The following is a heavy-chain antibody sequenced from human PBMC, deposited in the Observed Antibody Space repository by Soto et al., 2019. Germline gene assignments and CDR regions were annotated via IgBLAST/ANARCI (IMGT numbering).Heavy chain of an antibody. CDR2: IGTAGDT. CDR1: GFTFSSYD. Sequence: GGSLRLSCAASGFTFSSYDMHWVRQATGKGLEWVSAIGTAGDTYYPGSVKGRFNISRENTKNSLYLQMNSLRAEDTAVYYCARAGAGLLWFGESSYYFDYWGQGTLVTVSS. J-gene: IGHJ4*02. CDR3: ARAGAGLLWFGESSYYFDY. D-gene: IGHD3-10*01. V-gene: IGHV3-13*01.